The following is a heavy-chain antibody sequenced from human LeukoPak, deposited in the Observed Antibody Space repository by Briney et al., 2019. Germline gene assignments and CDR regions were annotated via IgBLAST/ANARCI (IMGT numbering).Heavy chain of an antibody. V-gene: IGHV3-21*01. CDR1: GFTFSNYP. J-gene: IGHJ4*02. CDR2: ISSSSTYI. D-gene: IGHD4-17*01. Sequence: GGSLRLSCAASGFTFSNYPMDWVSQAPGKGLEWVSYISSSSTYIYYADSVKGRFTISRDNAKNSLYLQMNSLRAEDTAVYYCARDMTTARFDNWGQGTLVTVSS. CDR3: ARDMTTARFDN.